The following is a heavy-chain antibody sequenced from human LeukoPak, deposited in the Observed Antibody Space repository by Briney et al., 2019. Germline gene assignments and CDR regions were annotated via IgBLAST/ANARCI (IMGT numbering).Heavy chain of an antibody. D-gene: IGHD1-26*01. J-gene: IGHJ4*02. CDR3: ARDPFEL. CDR1: GFTLSNRW. Sequence: GGSLRLSCEASGFTLSNRWMTWVRQALGKGLEWVATITQGGSDKFYVDSVKGRFTISGDNAKNSLYLQMNSLRAGDTAVYYCARDPFELWGQGTLVTVSS. V-gene: IGHV3-7*01. CDR2: ITQGGSDK.